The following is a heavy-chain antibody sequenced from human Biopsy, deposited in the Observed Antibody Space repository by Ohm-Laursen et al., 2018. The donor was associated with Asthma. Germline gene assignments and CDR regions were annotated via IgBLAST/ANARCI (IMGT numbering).Heavy chain of an antibody. D-gene: IGHD5-12*01. CDR2: TYYRSTWST. CDR3: ARVDVVATIIDY. J-gene: IGHJ4*02. CDR1: GDSVSNTRAV. V-gene: IGHV6-1*01. Sequence: QTLSLTCAISGDSVSNTRAVWSWIRQSPSRGLEWLGRTYYRSTWSTDYTVSLKSRMSIVPDTSKNHVSLQLNSVTPEDTAVYYCARVDVVATIIDYWGQGIPVTVSS.